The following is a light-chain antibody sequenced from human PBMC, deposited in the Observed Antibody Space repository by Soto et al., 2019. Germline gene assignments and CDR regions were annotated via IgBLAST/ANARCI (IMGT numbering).Light chain of an antibody. Sequence: DIVMTQSPDAVAVSLGERATINCKSSQSFLYSSNNKNYLAWYQQKPGQPPKLLIYWASTRESGVPDRFSGSGSGTDFTLTISSLQAEDVAVYYCQQYYSTPITFGQGTRLEIK. CDR3: QQYYSTPIT. CDR2: WAS. J-gene: IGKJ5*01. V-gene: IGKV4-1*01. CDR1: QSFLYSSNNKNY.